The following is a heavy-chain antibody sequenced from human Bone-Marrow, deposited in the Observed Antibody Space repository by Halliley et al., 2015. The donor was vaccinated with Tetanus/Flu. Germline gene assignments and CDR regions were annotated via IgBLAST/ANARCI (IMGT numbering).Heavy chain of an antibody. J-gene: IGHJ4*02. Sequence: IGYISYSGSTYFNPSFKSRLTISIDPSKNQFSLKLGSVTAADTAIYYCGRVSITIFGVVNGIGYWGQGTLVTVSS. D-gene: IGHD3-3*01. CDR2: ISYSGST. V-gene: IGHV4-30-4*01. CDR3: GRVSITIFGVVNGIGY.